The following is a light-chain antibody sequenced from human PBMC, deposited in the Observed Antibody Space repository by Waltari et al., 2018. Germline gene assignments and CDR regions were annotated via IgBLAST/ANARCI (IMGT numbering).Light chain of an antibody. CDR1: QGISNN. V-gene: IGKV1-9*01. J-gene: IGKJ1*01. CDR2: DAS. CDR3: QQSYTTPRT. Sequence: DIQLTQSPSFLSASVGDRVTITCRASQGISNNLAWYQQKPGKAPKLLIHDASTLQTGVPSRFSGSGYGTEFTLAISSLQREDFATYYCQQSYTTPRTFGQGTKVEIK.